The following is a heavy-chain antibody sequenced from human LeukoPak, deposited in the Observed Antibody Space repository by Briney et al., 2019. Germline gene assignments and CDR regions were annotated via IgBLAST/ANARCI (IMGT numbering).Heavy chain of an antibody. D-gene: IGHD2-15*01. J-gene: IGHJ4*02. CDR2: ISSNGGST. Sequence: GGSLRLSCAASGFTFSSYAMHWVRQAPGKGLEYVSAISSNGGSTYYANPVKGRFTISRDNSKNTLYLQMGSLRAEDMAVYYCARVEVARSFVLDYWGQGTLVTVSS. V-gene: IGHV3-64*01. CDR3: ARVEVARSFVLDY. CDR1: GFTFSSYA.